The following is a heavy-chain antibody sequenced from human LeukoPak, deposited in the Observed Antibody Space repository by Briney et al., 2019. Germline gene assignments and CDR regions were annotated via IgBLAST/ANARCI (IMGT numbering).Heavy chain of an antibody. CDR1: GFTFSSYA. Sequence: GGSLRLSCAAAGFTFSSYAMTWVRQLPGKGLEWVSVISASGAITNYADSVKGRFSISRDNSKNTLYLQMNSLRAEDTAVYYCAKILGSGSYFPNDAFDIWGQGTMVTVSS. CDR2: ISASGAIT. D-gene: IGHD3-10*01. V-gene: IGHV3-23*01. J-gene: IGHJ3*02. CDR3: AKILGSGSYFPNDAFDI.